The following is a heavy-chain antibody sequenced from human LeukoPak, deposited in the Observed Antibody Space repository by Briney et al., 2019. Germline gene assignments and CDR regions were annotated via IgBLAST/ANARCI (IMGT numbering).Heavy chain of an antibody. Sequence: SETLSLTCTASGGSISSYYWSWIRQPPGKGLEWIGDIYTSGSTNYNPSLKSRVTISVDTSKNQFSLKLSSVTAADTAVYYCARGGSYSGSYYGKYYYGMDVWGQGTTVTVSS. V-gene: IGHV4-4*09. D-gene: IGHD1-26*01. CDR1: GGSISSYY. CDR3: ARGGSYSGSYYGKYYYGMDV. J-gene: IGHJ6*02. CDR2: IYTSGST.